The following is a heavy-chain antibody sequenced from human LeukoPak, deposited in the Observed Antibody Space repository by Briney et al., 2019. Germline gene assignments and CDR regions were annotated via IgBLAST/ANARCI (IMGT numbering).Heavy chain of an antibody. V-gene: IGHV4-61*01. CDR1: GGSVSSGSYY. CDR3: ARYSSGWYYFDY. Sequence: PSETLSLTCTVSGGSVSSGSYYWSWIRQPPGKGLEWIGYIYYSGSTNYNPSPKSRVTISVDTSKNQFSLKLSSVTAADTAVYYCARYSSGWYYFDYWGQGTLVTVSS. CDR2: IYYSGST. D-gene: IGHD6-19*01. J-gene: IGHJ4*02.